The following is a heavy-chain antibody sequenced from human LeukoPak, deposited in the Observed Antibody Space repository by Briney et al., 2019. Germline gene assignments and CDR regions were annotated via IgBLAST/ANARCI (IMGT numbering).Heavy chain of an antibody. D-gene: IGHD2-2*01. J-gene: IGHJ5*02. V-gene: IGHV1-2*06. CDR2: INPNSGGT. CDR3: ARVPAASFWFDP. Sequence: GASVKVSCKASGYTFTGYYMHWVRLAPGQGHEWMGRINPNSGGTNYAQKFQGRVTMTRDTSISTAYMELSRLRSDDTAVYYCARVPAASFWFDPWGQGTLVTVSS. CDR1: GYTFTGYY.